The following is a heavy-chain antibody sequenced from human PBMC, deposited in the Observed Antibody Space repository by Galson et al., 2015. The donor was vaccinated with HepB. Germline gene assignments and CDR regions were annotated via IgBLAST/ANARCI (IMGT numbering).Heavy chain of an antibody. CDR2: IYYSGST. Sequence: TLSLTCAVYGGSFSGYYWNWIRQPPGKGLGWIGYIYYSGSTYYNPSLKSRVTISVDTSKNQFSLKLSSVTAADTAVYYCARGLRYGYGFDYWGQGTLVTVSS. J-gene: IGHJ4*02. D-gene: IGHD5-18*01. CDR3: ARGLRYGYGFDY. V-gene: IGHV4-34*09. CDR1: GGSFSGYY.